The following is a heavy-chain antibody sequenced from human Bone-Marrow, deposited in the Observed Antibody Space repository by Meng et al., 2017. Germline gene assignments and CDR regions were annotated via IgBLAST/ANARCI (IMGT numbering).Heavy chain of an antibody. V-gene: IGHV3-53*01. CDR3: ARPFDSKREDGDGSFDI. CDR1: GFTVSSNY. D-gene: IGHD3-22*01. J-gene: IGHJ3*02. Sequence: GESLKISCAASGFTVSSNYMSWVHQAPGKGLECVSALYSNGNTYYGDSVKGRFTISRDNSKNTLYLQMNNLRAEDTAVYYCARPFDSKREDGDGSFDIWGQGTKVT. CDR2: LYSNGNT.